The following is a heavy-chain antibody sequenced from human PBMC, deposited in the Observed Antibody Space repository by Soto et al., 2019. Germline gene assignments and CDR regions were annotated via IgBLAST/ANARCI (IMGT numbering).Heavy chain of an antibody. J-gene: IGHJ4*02. CDR2: ISGSGGST. V-gene: IGHV3-23*01. CDR3: AKVPYGSGSYYNQPFDY. CDR1: GFTFSSYA. Sequence: GGSLRLSCAASGFTFSSYAMSWVRQAPGKGLEWVSAISGSGGSTYYADSVKGRFTISRDNSKNTLYLQMNSLRAEDTAVYYCAKVPYGSGSYYNQPFDYWGQGTLVTVSS. D-gene: IGHD3-10*01.